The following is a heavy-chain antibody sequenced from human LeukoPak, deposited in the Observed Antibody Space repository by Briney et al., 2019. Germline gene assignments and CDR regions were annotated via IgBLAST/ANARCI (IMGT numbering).Heavy chain of an antibody. Sequence: SETLSLTCTVSGGSISSYYWSWIRQPPGKGLEWIGYIYYSGSTNYNPSLKSRVTISVDTSKNQFSLKLSSVTAADTAVYYCARVRGAGGDYFFDHWGQGTLVTVSS. CDR1: GGSISSYY. V-gene: IGHV4-59*01. CDR2: IYYSGST. CDR3: ARVRGAGGDYFFDH. D-gene: IGHD4-17*01. J-gene: IGHJ4*02.